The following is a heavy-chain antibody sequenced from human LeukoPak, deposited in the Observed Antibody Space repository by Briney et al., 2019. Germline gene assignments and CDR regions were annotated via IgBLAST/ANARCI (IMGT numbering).Heavy chain of an antibody. CDR2: INHNGST. V-gene: IGHV4-34*01. D-gene: IGHD6-6*01. Sequence: PSETLSLTCAVYGGSFSGYYWSWIRQPPGKGLEWIGEINHNGSTNYNPSLKSRVTISVDTSKNQFSLKLSSVTAADTAVYYCARDRSVPRVRAARRHNSAFDYWGQGTLVTVSS. CDR3: ARDRSVPRVRAARRHNSAFDY. CDR1: GGSFSGYY. J-gene: IGHJ4*02.